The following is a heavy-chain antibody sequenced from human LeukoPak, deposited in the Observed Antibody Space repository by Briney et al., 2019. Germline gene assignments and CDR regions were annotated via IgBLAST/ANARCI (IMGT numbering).Heavy chain of an antibody. CDR2: IIHIFGTA. V-gene: IGHV1-69*01. Sequence: SVKVSCKASGGTFSSYAISWVRQAPGQGPEWMGGIIHIFGTANYAQKFQGRVTITADESTSTAYMELSSLRSEDTAVYYCARAGDGDPVLGWFDPWGQGTLVTVSS. D-gene: IGHD4-17*01. CDR1: GGTFSSYA. CDR3: ARAGDGDPVLGWFDP. J-gene: IGHJ5*02.